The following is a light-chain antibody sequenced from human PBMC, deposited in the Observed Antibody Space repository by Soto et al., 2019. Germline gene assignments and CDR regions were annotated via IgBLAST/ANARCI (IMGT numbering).Light chain of an antibody. Sequence: IVRTQSPVTLSVSPGESATLSCRASRSVDSNLAWYQQKPGQAPRLLIYGASTRATGIPARFSGSGSGTAFTLTISSLQSEDFEVYYCQQYNNWQTFGQGTKVEIK. CDR2: GAS. J-gene: IGKJ1*01. CDR3: QQYNNWQT. CDR1: RSVDSN. V-gene: IGKV3-15*01.